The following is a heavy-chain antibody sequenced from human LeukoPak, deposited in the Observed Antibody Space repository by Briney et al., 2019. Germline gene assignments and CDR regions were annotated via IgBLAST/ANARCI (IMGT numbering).Heavy chain of an antibody. J-gene: IGHJ3*02. Sequence: GASVKVSCKASGYTFTSYGISWVRQAPGQGLEWMGLINPNSGGTNYAQKFQGRVTMHRDTSISTPYMELSRLRSDDTAVYYCARDSMVRGGTSDAFDIWGQGTMVTVSS. CDR2: INPNSGGT. CDR3: ARDSMVRGGTSDAFDI. V-gene: IGHV1-2*02. D-gene: IGHD3-10*01. CDR1: GYTFTSYG.